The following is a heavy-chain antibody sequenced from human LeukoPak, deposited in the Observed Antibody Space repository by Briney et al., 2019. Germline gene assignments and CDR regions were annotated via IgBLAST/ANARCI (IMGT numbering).Heavy chain of an antibody. CDR1: GFTFSNYA. D-gene: IGHD3-10*01. Sequence: GGSLRLSCAASGFTFSNYAMSWVRQAPGKGLEWVSVISSSGGSTYYADSVKGRFTISRDNSKNTLYLQMNSLRAEDTAVYYCAKISGVGSGSYYWFDPWGQGTLVTVSS. V-gene: IGHV3-23*01. CDR3: AKISGVGSGSYYWFDP. CDR2: ISSSGGST. J-gene: IGHJ5*02.